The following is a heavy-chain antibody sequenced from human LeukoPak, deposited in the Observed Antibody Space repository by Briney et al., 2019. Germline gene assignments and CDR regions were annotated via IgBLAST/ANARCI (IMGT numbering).Heavy chain of an antibody. J-gene: IGHJ4*02. CDR2: IYYSGST. CDR1: GGSISSSSYY. D-gene: IGHD3-22*01. V-gene: IGHV4-39*01. Sequence: PSETLSLTCTVSGGSISSSSYYWGWIRQPPGKGLEWIGSIYYSGSTYYNPSLKSRVTISVDTSKNQFSLKLSSVTAADTAVYYCARLQKTYYYDSSGYPDYWGQGTLVTVSS. CDR3: ARLQKTYYYDSSGYPDY.